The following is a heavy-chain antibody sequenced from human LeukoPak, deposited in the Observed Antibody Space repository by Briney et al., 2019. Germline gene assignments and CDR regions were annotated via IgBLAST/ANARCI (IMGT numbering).Heavy chain of an antibody. CDR3: SRDGGYYNNWFDP. D-gene: IGHD3-22*01. CDR2: IIPIFGTA. V-gene: IGHV1-69*13. CDR1: GGTFSSYT. J-gene: IGHJ5*02. Sequence: SVKVSCKASGGTFSSYTISWGRQAPGHGLEGMGGIIPIFGTANYAQKFQGRVTITVSESTSTDYMELSSLRSKDTAVDYYSRDGGYYNNWFDPWGQGTLVTVSS.